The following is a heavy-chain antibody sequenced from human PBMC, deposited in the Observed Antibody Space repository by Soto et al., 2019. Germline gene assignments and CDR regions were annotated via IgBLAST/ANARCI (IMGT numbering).Heavy chain of an antibody. Sequence: EVQLVESGGGLVQPGGSLRLSCAASGFTFSSYWMSWVRQAPGKGLEWVGNIKKDGSEKYHVDSVKGRFTISRDNAKNSLSLRMNSLRAEDTAVYYCAREEGSYRSSWNYFDHWGQGTLVTVSS. D-gene: IGHD6-13*01. J-gene: IGHJ4*02. CDR2: IKKDGSEK. V-gene: IGHV3-7*01. CDR1: GFTFSSYW. CDR3: AREEGSYRSSWNYFDH.